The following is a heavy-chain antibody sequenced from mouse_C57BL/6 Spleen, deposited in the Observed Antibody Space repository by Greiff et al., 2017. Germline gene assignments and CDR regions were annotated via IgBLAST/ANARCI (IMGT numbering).Heavy chain of an antibody. CDR1: GYAFTNYL. Sequence: QVQLQQSGAELVRPGTSVKVSCKASGYAFTNYLIEWVKQRPGQGLEWIGVINPGSGGTNYNEKFKGKATLTADKSSSTAYMQLSSLTSEDSAVYFCARKCDYDVYFDCWGQGTTLTVSS. V-gene: IGHV1-54*01. CDR3: ARKCDYDVYFDC. CDR2: INPGSGGT. D-gene: IGHD2-4*01. J-gene: IGHJ2*01.